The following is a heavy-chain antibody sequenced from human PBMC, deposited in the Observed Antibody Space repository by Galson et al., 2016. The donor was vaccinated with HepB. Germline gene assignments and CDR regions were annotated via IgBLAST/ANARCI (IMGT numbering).Heavy chain of an antibody. CDR2: ISSSSGTI. D-gene: IGHD2-2*01. CDR1: GFTFTSFS. Sequence: SLRLSCAVSGFTFTSFSMNWVRQAPGKGLEWISFISSSSGTIHYADSVKGRFTISRDNARNSLYLQVNSLRAEDTAVYYCARGTQRSTSVSRRQVYYYGLDGWGQGTTVTVSS. V-gene: IGHV3-48*04. CDR3: ARGTQRSTSVSRRQVYYYGLDG. J-gene: IGHJ6*02.